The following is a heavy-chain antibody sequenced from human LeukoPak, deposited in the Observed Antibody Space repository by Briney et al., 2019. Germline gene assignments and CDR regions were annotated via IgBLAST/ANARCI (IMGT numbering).Heavy chain of an antibody. J-gene: IGHJ4*02. CDR1: GYTFTGYY. V-gene: IGHV1-2*02. CDR2: INPNSGGT. D-gene: IGHD2-15*01. Sequence: ASVKVSCKASGYTFTGYYMHWVRQAPGQGLEWMGWINPNSGGTNYAQKFQGRVTMTRDTSISTAYMELSRLRSDDTAVYYCARSGSVRLTVAPFDYWGQGTLVTVSS. CDR3: ARSGSVRLTVAPFDY.